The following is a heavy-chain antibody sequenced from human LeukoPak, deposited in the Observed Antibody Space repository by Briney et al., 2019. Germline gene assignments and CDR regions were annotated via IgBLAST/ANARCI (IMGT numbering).Heavy chain of an antibody. CDR1: GFTFSSYA. D-gene: IGHD3-16*01. Sequence: GGSLRLSCAASGFTFSSYAMSWVRQAPGKGLEWVSAISGSGGSTYYADSVKGRFTISRDNSKNTLYLQMNSLRAEDPPVYYCAKYIEGARVYYYYYYMDVWGKGTTVTVSS. J-gene: IGHJ6*03. CDR3: AKYIEGARVYYYYYYMDV. CDR2: ISGSGGST. V-gene: IGHV3-23*01.